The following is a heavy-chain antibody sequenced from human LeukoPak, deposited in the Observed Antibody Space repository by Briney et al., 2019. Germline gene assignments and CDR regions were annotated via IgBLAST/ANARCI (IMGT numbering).Heavy chain of an antibody. D-gene: IGHD3-22*01. CDR3: ARAHIRYDSSGYYLWDY. J-gene: IGHJ4*02. V-gene: IGHV1-18*01. Sequence: ASVKVSCKASGYTFTSYGISWVRQAPGQGLEWMGWISAYNGSTNYAQKLQGRVTMTTDTSTSTAYMELRSLRSDDTAVYYCARAHIRYDSSGYYLWDYWGQGTLVTVSS. CDR2: ISAYNGST. CDR1: GYTFTSYG.